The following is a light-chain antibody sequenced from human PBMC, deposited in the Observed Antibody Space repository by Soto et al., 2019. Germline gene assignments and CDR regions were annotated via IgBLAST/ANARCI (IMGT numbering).Light chain of an antibody. CDR3: SSYTSSSTLVV. CDR1: SSDVGGYNY. J-gene: IGLJ2*01. CDR2: DVS. Sequence: QSALTQPASVSGSPGQSITISCTGTSSDVGGYNYVSWYQQHPGKAPKRMIYDVSNRPSGVSNRFSGSKSGNTASLTISGRQAEDEADYYCSSYTSSSTLVVFGGGTKLTVL. V-gene: IGLV2-14*01.